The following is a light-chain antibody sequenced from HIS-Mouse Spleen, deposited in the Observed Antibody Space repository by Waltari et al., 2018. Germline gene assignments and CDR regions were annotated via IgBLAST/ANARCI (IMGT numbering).Light chain of an antibody. CDR1: ALPKKY. CDR2: EDS. V-gene: IGLV3-10*01. CDR3: YSTDSSGNHRV. J-gene: IGLJ2*01. Sequence: SYELTQPPSVSVSPGQTARITCSGDALPKKYAYWYQQKSGQAPVLVLYEDSKRTSGLPERFSGSSSGTMATLTISGAQVEDEADYYCYSTDSSGNHRVFGGGTKLTVL.